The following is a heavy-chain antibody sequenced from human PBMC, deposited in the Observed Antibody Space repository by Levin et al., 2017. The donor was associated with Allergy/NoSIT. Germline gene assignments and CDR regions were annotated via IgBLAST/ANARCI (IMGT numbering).Heavy chain of an antibody. V-gene: IGHV3-21*01. D-gene: IGHD6-13*01. J-gene: IGHJ1*01. CDR3: ARDSWTGGAAAGTRRKYFQH. CDR1: GFTFSSYS. Sequence: GESLKISCAASGFTFSSYSMNWVRQAPGKGLEWVSSISSSSSYIYYADSVKGRFTISRDNAKNSLYLQMNSLRAEDTAVYYCARDSWTGGAAAGTRRKYFQHWGQGTLVTVSS. CDR2: ISSSSSYI.